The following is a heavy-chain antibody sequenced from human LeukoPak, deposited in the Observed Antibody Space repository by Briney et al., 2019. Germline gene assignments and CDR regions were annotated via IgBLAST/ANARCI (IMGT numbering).Heavy chain of an antibody. CDR3: TTDNPWLGYFDY. CDR2: IKSKTDGGTT. V-gene: IGHV3-15*01. J-gene: IGHJ4*02. CDR1: GFTFSSYA. D-gene: IGHD5-12*01. Sequence: GGSLRLSCAASGFTFSSYAMSWVRQAPGKGLEWVGRIKSKTDGGTTDYAAPVKGRFTISRDDSKNTLYLQMNSLKTEDTAVYYCTTDNPWLGYFDYWGQGTLVTVSS.